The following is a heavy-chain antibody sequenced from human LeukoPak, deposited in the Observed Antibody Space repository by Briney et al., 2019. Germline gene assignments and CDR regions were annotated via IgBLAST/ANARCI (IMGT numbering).Heavy chain of an antibody. CDR2: ISSNGGST. D-gene: IGHD3-22*01. J-gene: IGHJ1*01. Sequence: GGSLRLSCAASGFTFSSYAMHWVRQAPGKGLEYVSAISSNGGSTYYANSVKGRFTISGDNSKNTLYLQMGSLRAEDMAVYYCARSWGYDSSGYYPAEYFQHWGQGTLVTVSS. CDR1: GFTFSSYA. V-gene: IGHV3-64*01. CDR3: ARSWGYDSSGYYPAEYFQH.